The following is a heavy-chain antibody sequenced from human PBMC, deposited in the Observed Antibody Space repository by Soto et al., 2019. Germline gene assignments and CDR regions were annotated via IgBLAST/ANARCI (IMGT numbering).Heavy chain of an antibody. Sequence: SETLSLTCTVSGASISTSTYYWAWVRQPPGKGLEWIGYIYYTGDTFYNPSLKSRVTISVDTSIHQFSLTLTSVTAADTATYYCSRHGAAVLYYYGMDVWGQGTAVTVSS. J-gene: IGHJ6*02. CDR3: SRHGAAVLYYYGMDV. D-gene: IGHD3-10*01. CDR1: GASISTSTYY. CDR2: IYYTGDT. V-gene: IGHV4-39*01.